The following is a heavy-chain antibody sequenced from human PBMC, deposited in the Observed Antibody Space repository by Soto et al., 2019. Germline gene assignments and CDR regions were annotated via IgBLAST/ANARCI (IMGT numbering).Heavy chain of an antibody. CDR1: GFTFGDYA. CDR3: TRNRILQQLVPYRWFDP. D-gene: IGHD6-13*01. J-gene: IGHJ5*02. Sequence: GGSLRLSCTASGFTFGDYAMSWFRQAPGKGLEWVGFIRSKAYGGTTEYAGYVKGRFTISIEDSKSITYLPMNTRKTEATAVYYCTRNRILQQLVPYRWFDPWGQGTLVTVSS. CDR2: IRSKAYGGTT. V-gene: IGHV3-49*03.